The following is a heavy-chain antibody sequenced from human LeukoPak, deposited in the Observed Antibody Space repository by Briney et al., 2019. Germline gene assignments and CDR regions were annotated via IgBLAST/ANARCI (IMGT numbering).Heavy chain of an antibody. V-gene: IGHV3-30*02. CDR2: IRYDGSNK. D-gene: IGHD3-22*01. CDR3: AKDRVLWYDSSGYYSPDF. Sequence: GGSLRLSCAASGFMLSTYGMHWVRQAPGKGLEWVAFIRYDGSNKFYAASVKGRFTISRDTSKNTVYLQMNSLRPEDTALYYCAKDRVLWYDSSGYYSPDFWGQGTLVTVSS. J-gene: IGHJ4*02. CDR1: GFMLSTYG.